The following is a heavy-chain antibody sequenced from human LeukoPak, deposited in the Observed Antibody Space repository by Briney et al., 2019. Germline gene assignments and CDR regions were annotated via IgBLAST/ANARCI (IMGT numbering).Heavy chain of an antibody. V-gene: IGHV1-2*02. CDR2: INPNSGGT. CDR1: GYTFTGYY. J-gene: IGHJ6*03. Sequence: GASVKVSCKASGYTFTGYYMHWVRQAPGQGLEWMGWINPNSGGTNYAQKFQGRVTMTRDTSISTAYMELSRLRSDDTAVYYCARGVAARPLSYYYYMDVWGKGTTVTVSS. D-gene: IGHD6-6*01. CDR3: ARGVAARPLSYYYYMDV.